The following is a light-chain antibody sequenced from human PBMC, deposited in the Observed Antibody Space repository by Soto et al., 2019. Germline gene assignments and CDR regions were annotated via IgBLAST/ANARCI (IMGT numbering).Light chain of an antibody. CDR1: NSNVGSNT. CDR3: AAWDDSLNAVV. CDR2: HNN. Sequence: QSVLTQPPSASGTPGQRVTISCSGSNSNVGSNTVDWYQQLPGTAPKLLIYHNNQRPSGVPDRLSGSKSGTSASLAISGLQSEDEADYCCAAWDDSLNAVVFGGGTKLTVL. J-gene: IGLJ2*01. V-gene: IGLV1-44*01.